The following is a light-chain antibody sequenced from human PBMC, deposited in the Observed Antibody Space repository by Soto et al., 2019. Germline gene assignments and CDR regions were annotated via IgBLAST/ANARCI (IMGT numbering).Light chain of an antibody. V-gene: IGKV1-33*01. J-gene: IGKJ4*01. CDR1: QDVSNY. Sequence: DIGMSQSPSSLSASVGERVTITCQASQDVSNYLTWYQQKPGKAPKLLIYDASNLETGVPSRFSGSGSGTDFTFTISSLQSEDFATYYCQQYDNLPLTFGGGTKVDIK. CDR2: DAS. CDR3: QQYDNLPLT.